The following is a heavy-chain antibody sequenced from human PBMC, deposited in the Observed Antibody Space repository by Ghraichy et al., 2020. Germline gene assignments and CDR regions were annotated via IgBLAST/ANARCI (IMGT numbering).Heavy chain of an antibody. CDR1: GYTFTAYY. CDR2: INPNSGGA. V-gene: IGHV1-2*02. D-gene: IGHD1/OR15-1a*01. J-gene: IGHJ4*02. CDR3: ARVGYNWNNAPSY. Sequence: ASVKGSCKASGYTFTAYYIHWVRQAPGQGLEWMGWINPNSGGAAYAQNFQGRVTMTRDTSISIVYMELSRLRSDDTAIYYCARVGYNWNNAPSYWGQGTLVSVSS.